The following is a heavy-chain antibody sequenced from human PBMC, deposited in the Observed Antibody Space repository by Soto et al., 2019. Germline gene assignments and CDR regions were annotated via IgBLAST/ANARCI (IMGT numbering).Heavy chain of an antibody. J-gene: IGHJ4*02. CDR2: IYHSGST. D-gene: IGHD4-17*01. V-gene: IGHV4-30-2*01. CDR1: GGSISSGGYS. CDR3: ARDRVSNGARGYFDY. Sequence: QLQLQESGSGLVKPSQTLSLTCAVSGGSISSGGYSWSWIRQPPGKGLEWIGYIYHSGSTYYNPSLKSRVTISVDRSKNQFSLKLSSVTAADTAVYYCARDRVSNGARGYFDYWGQGTLVTVSS.